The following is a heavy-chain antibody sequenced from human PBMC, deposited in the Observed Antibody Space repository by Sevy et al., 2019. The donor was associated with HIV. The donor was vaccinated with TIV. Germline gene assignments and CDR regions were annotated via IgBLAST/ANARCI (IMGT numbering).Heavy chain of an antibody. V-gene: IGHV3-30-3*01. D-gene: IGHD1-20*01. J-gene: IGHJ4*02. CDR3: AREGGYSINWSPFY. Sequence: GESLKISCAASGSTFSAHAMHWVRQGPGKGLEWVALLSYDGSTKYYADSVKGRFTISRDNSKNTLYLQMDSLRTEDTAVYYCAREGGYSINWSPFYWGQGTLVTVSS. CDR2: LSYDGSTK. CDR1: GSTFSAHA.